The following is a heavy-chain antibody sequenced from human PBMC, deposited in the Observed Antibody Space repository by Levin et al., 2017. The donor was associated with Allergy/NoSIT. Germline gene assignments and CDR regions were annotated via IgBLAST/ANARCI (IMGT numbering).Heavy chain of an antibody. CDR2: IYHSGTT. J-gene: IGHJ5*02. D-gene: IGHD2-15*01. CDR1: GGSIRNSGHY. V-gene: IGHV4-39*01. CDR3: ARSGGTDLDWFDP. Sequence: SQTISLTCTVSGGSIRNSGHYWGWIRQPPGKGLEWIGSIYHSGTTYYNASLKSRVTISVDTSKNQFSLKLRSVTAADTAMYYCARSGGTDLDWFDPWGQGTLITVSS.